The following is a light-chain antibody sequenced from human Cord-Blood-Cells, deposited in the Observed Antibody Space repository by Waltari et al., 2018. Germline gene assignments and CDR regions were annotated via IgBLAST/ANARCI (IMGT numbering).Light chain of an antibody. CDR2: DVS. Sequence: QSALTHPASVSGSPGESTPISCTGPSSAAGGYNSVTCHQHHPGNAPKLMIYDVSNRPSGVSNRLSGSKSCNTASLTISGLQAEDEADYYCSSYTSSSTLVFGGGTKLTVL. J-gene: IGLJ2*01. CDR3: SSYTSSSTLV. CDR1: SSAAGGYNS. V-gene: IGLV2-14*03.